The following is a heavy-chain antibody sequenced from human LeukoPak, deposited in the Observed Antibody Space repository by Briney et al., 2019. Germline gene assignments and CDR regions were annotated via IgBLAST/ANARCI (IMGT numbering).Heavy chain of an antibody. CDR2: IIPILGIA. CDR3: ARDRRASSSWYENWFDP. J-gene: IGHJ5*02. V-gene: IGHV1-69*04. Sequence: GASVKVSCKASGGTFSSYAISWVRQAPGQGPEWMGRIIPILGIANYAQKFQGRVTITADKSTSTAYMELSSLRSEDTAVYYCARDRRASSSWYENWFDPWGQGTLVTVSS. CDR1: GGTFSSYA. D-gene: IGHD6-13*01.